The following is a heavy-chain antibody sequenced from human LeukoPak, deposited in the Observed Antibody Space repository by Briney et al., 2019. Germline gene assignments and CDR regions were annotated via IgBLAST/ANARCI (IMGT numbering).Heavy chain of an antibody. D-gene: IGHD1-26*01. V-gene: IGHV3-49*04. Sequence: PGGSLRLSCTASGFTFGDYAMSWVRQAPGKGLMCVGFIRSNTYGGTTESTATVKDRFSISRDDYKSIAYLHMNRLKVEETAVYYCTRGDGGSYYLFDYWGQGTLVTVSS. CDR2: IRSNTYGGTT. CDR3: TRGDGGSYYLFDY. J-gene: IGHJ4*02. CDR1: GFTFGDYA.